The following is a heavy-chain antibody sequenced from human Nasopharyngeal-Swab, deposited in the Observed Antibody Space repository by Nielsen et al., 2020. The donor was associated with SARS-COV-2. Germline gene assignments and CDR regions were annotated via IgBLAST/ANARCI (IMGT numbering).Heavy chain of an antibody. CDR1: GFTFSSYA. Sequence: ESLNISCAASGFTFSSYAMSWVRQAPGKGLEWVSAISGSGGSTYYADSVKGRFTISRDNSKNTLYLQMSSLRAEDTAVYYCAKGGYCSSTSCYIDYWGQGTLVTVSS. V-gene: IGHV3-23*01. J-gene: IGHJ4*02. D-gene: IGHD2-2*02. CDR3: AKGGYCSSTSCYIDY. CDR2: ISGSGGST.